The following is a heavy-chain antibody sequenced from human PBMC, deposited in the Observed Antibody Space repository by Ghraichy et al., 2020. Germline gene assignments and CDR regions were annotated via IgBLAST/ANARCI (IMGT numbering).Heavy chain of an antibody. Sequence: ASVKVSCKASGYTFTSYDINWVRQATGQGLEWMGWMNPNSGNTGYAQKFQGRVTITRNTSISTAYMELSSLRSEDTAVYYCARPPGPVSYYDFWSGYYGYYYYGMDVWGQGTTVTVSS. J-gene: IGHJ6*02. CDR1: GYTFTSYD. V-gene: IGHV1-8*03. CDR2: MNPNSGNT. D-gene: IGHD3-3*01. CDR3: ARPPGPVSYYDFWSGYYGYYYYGMDV.